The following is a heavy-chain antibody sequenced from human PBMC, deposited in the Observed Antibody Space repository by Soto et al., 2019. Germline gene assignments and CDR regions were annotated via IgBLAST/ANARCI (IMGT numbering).Heavy chain of an antibody. J-gene: IGHJ5*02. CDR1: GGSISSYY. D-gene: IGHD2-15*01. CDR2: IYYSGST. CDR3: ARAYCSGGSCLWFAP. V-gene: IGHV4-59*01. Sequence: SETLSLTCTVSGGSISSYYWSWIRQPPGKGLEWIGYIYYSGSTNYNPSLKSRVTISVDTSKNQFSLKLSSVTAADTAVYYCARAYCSGGSCLWFAPWGQGTLVTSPQ.